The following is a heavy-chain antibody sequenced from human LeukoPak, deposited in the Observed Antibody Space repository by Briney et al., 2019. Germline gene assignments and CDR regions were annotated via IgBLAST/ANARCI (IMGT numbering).Heavy chain of an antibody. V-gene: IGHV1-2*02. J-gene: IGHJ4*02. CDR1: GYTFTSYD. D-gene: IGHD1-26*01. CDR3: ARDGEISSGSYPIDY. Sequence: ASVKVSCKASGYTFTSYDINWVRQSTGQGLEWMGWINPNSGGTNYAQKFQGRVTMTRDTSISTAYMELSRLRSDDTAVYYCARDGEISSGSYPIDYWGQGTLVTVSS. CDR2: INPNSGGT.